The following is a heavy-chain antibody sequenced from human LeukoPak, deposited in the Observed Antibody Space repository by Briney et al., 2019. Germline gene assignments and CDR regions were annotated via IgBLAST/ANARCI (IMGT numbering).Heavy chain of an antibody. CDR3: ARLERSNGRYRGAFDI. Sequence: SETLSLTCTVSGGSISSSIYQWGWIRQPPGKGLEWIGNIYYSGNTYYNPSLKSRVTISEDTSKNQLSLNLSSVTAADTAVYYCARLERSNGRYRGAFDIWGQGTLVTVSS. D-gene: IGHD1-1*01. CDR2: IYYSGNT. CDR1: GGSISSSIYQ. J-gene: IGHJ3*02. V-gene: IGHV4-39*01.